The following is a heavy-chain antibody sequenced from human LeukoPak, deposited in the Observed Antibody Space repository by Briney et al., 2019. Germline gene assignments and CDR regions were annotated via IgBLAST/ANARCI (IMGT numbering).Heavy chain of an antibody. J-gene: IGHJ4*02. CDR2: IRSKANSYAT. CDR1: GFTFSSYA. CDR3: TRYGDYPFDY. V-gene: IGHV3-73*01. Sequence: GGSLRLSCAASGFTFSSYAMSWVRQASGKGLEWVGRIRSKANSYATAYAASVKGRITISRDDSENTAYLQMNSLKTEDTAVYYCTRYGDYPFDYWGQGTLVTVSS. D-gene: IGHD2-21*01.